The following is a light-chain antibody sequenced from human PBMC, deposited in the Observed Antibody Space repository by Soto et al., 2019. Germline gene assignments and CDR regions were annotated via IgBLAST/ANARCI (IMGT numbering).Light chain of an antibody. J-gene: IGKJ5*01. CDR3: QQYNSYPLT. V-gene: IGKV1-5*03. Sequence: DIQMTQSPSTLSASVGDRVTITCRASQSISNLLAWYQQKPGRAPTLLIYMASTLESGVPSRFSGSGSGTEFTVTISSLQPDDFATYYCQQYNSYPLTFGQGTRLEIK. CDR2: MAS. CDR1: QSISNL.